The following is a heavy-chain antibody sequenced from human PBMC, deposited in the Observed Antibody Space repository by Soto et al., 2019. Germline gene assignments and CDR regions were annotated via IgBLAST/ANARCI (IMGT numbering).Heavy chain of an antibody. J-gene: IGHJ5*02. V-gene: IGHV4-4*07. CDR2: IHSTRSP. D-gene: IGHD4-17*01. CDR1: GDSVSKYY. Sequence: SETLSLTCTVSGDSVSKYYWNWIRQPAGKGLEWIGRIHSTRSPNYNPSLKSRVTMSVDTSKNQFSLKLNLTSVTAADTAVYYCARSPAYGDYANLDTWGQGALVTVSS. CDR3: ARSPAYGDYANLDT.